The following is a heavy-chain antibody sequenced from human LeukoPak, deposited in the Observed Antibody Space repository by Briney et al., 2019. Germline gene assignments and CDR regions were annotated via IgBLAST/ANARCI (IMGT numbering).Heavy chain of an antibody. CDR2: IRSKTDGGTT. J-gene: IGHJ4*02. CDR1: GFTFSNGW. CDR3: VTEYYYDNPGIFDY. V-gene: IGHV3-15*01. D-gene: IGHD3-22*01. Sequence: PGGSLRLSCVVSGFTFSNGWMSWVRQAPGKGLEWVGRIRSKTDGGTTDYAAPVKGRFSISRDDSKNTLYLQINSLKTEDTAMYYCVTEYYYDNPGIFDYWGRGTLVTVSS.